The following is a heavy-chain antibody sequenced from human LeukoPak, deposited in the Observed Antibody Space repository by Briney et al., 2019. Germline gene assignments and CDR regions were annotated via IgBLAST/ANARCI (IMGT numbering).Heavy chain of an antibody. CDR2: IKQDGSEK. J-gene: IGHJ4*02. Sequence: PGGSLRLSCAVSGLTFNNYAISWVRQAPGKGLEWVANIKQDGSEKYYVDSVKGRFTISRDNAKNSLYLQMNSLRAEDTAVYYCARGGWVYDYWGQGTLVTVSS. D-gene: IGHD6-13*01. V-gene: IGHV3-7*03. CDR3: ARGGWVYDY. CDR1: GLTFNNYA.